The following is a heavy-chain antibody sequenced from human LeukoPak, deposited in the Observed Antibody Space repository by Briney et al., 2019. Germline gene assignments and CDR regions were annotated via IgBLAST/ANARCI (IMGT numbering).Heavy chain of an antibody. CDR1: GGTSSSYA. CDR3: AKTGYSSSWYWFDP. D-gene: IGHD6-13*01. J-gene: IGHJ5*02. Sequence: ASVKVSCKASGGTSSSYAISWVRQAPGQGLEWMGGIIPIFGTANYAQKFQGRVTITADESTSTAYMELSSLRSEDTAVYYCAKTGYSSSWYWFDPWGQGTLVTVSS. CDR2: IIPIFGTA. V-gene: IGHV1-69*13.